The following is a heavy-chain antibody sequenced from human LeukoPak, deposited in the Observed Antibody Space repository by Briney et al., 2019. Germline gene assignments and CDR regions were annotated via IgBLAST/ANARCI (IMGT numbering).Heavy chain of an antibody. CDR1: GFTFSSYS. Sequence: GGSLRLSCAASGFTFSSYSMTWVRQAPGKGLEWVSAISGSGGSTYYADSVKGRFTISRDNSKNTLYLQMNSLRAEDTAVYYCAKEGSDSSGYYDYWGQGTLVTVSS. CDR3: AKEGSDSSGYYDY. D-gene: IGHD3-22*01. J-gene: IGHJ4*02. V-gene: IGHV3-23*01. CDR2: ISGSGGST.